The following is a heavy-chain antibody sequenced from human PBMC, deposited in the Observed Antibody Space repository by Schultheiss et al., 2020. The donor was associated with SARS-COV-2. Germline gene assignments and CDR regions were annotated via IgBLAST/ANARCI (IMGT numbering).Heavy chain of an antibody. Sequence: SQTLSLTCAVSGGSISSGDYYWSWIRQPPGKGLEWIGYIYHSGSTNYNPSLKSRVTISVDTSKNQFSLKLSSVTAADTAVYYCARGPRNWFDPWGQGTLVTVSS. V-gene: IGHV4-30-2*01. J-gene: IGHJ5*02. CDR1: GGSISSGDYY. CDR3: ARGPRNWFDP. CDR2: IYHSGST.